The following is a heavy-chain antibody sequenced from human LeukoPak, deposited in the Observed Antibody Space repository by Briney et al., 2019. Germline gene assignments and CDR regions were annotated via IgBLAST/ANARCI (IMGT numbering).Heavy chain of an antibody. CDR2: IYYSGST. J-gene: IGHJ4*02. D-gene: IGHD1-26*01. CDR3: ARHEDLGNADFDY. Sequence: SETLSLTCTVSGGSISSYYWSWIRHPPGKGLEWIGYIYYSGSTNYNPSLKSRVTISVDTSKNQFSLKLSSVTAADTAVYYCARHEDLGNADFDYWGQGTLVTVSS. V-gene: IGHV4-59*08. CDR1: GGSISSYY.